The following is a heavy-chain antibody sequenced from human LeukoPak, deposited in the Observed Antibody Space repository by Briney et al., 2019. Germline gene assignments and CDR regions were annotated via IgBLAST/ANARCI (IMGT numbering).Heavy chain of an antibody. V-gene: IGHV3-23*01. CDR3: ASMGVPTTVYY. Sequence: SAISCSGGSTYYAASVKGRFTIARDNSKNTLYLQMNSLRAEDTAVYYCASMGVPTTVYYWGQGTLVTVSS. D-gene: IGHD4-4*01. CDR2: ISCSGGST. J-gene: IGHJ4*02.